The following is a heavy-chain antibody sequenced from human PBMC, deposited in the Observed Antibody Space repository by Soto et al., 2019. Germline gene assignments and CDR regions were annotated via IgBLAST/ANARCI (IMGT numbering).Heavy chain of an antibody. J-gene: IGHJ4*02. Sequence: QVQLVESGGGVVQPGRSLRLSCAASGFTFTNNVMHWARQAPVKGRGWVAFISYDGPNKYYADSVTGRFTISRDNSRNTLYLQMNSLRAEDTAVYYCARGDGYIYGNTFDSWGQGTLVTVSS. D-gene: IGHD5-18*01. CDR1: GFTFTNNV. CDR2: ISYDGPNK. V-gene: IGHV3-30-3*01. CDR3: ARGDGYIYGNTFDS.